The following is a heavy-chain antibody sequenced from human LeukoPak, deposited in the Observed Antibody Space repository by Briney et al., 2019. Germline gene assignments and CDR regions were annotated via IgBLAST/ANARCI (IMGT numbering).Heavy chain of an antibody. Sequence: ASVKVSCKASGYTFTSYGISWVRQAPGQGLEWMGWISAYNGNTNYAQKLQGRVTMTTDTSTSTAYVELRSLRSDDTAVYYCARIPSPGYYYGSGAIDYWGQGTLVTVSS. CDR1: GYTFTSYG. V-gene: IGHV1-18*01. CDR3: ARIPSPGYYYGSGAIDY. J-gene: IGHJ4*02. CDR2: ISAYNGNT. D-gene: IGHD3-10*01.